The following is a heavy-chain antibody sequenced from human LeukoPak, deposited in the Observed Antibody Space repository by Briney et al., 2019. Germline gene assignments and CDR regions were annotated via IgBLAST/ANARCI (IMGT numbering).Heavy chain of an antibody. CDR2: ISYSGST. CDR1: GGSISSYY. Sequence: SETLSLTCTVSGGSISSYYWSWVRQPPGKGLEWIGYISYSGSTNYNPSLKSRVTISVDTSKNQFSLKLSSVTAADTAVYYCARLRYYYYMDVWGKGTTVTISS. D-gene: IGHD3-9*01. CDR3: ARLRYYYYMDV. J-gene: IGHJ6*03. V-gene: IGHV4-59*01.